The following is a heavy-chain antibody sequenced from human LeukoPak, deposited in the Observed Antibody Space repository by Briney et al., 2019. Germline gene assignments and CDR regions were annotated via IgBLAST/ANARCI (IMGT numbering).Heavy chain of an antibody. J-gene: IGHJ4*02. V-gene: IGHV3-66*02. Sequence: GGSLRLSCAASGFTVSSNYMSWVRQAPGKGLEWVSVIYSGGSSYYADSVKGRFTISRDNSKNTLYLQMNSLRAEDTAVYYCARGPTLARALNYWGQGTLVTVSS. CDR3: ARGPTLARALNY. CDR2: IYSGGSS. D-gene: IGHD1-26*01. CDR1: GFTVSSNY.